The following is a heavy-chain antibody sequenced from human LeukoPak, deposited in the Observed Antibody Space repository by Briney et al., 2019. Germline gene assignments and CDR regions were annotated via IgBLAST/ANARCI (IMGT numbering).Heavy chain of an antibody. CDR3: ATHDSSGYHSGNY. Sequence: ASQTLSLTCTVSGGSISSGGYYWSWIRQHPGKGLEWIGYIYYSGSTYYNPSLKSRVTISVDTSKNQFSLKLSSVTAADTAVYYCATHDSSGYHSGNYWGQGTLVTVSS. CDR2: IYYSGST. D-gene: IGHD3-22*01. J-gene: IGHJ4*02. V-gene: IGHV4-31*03. CDR1: GGSISSGGYY.